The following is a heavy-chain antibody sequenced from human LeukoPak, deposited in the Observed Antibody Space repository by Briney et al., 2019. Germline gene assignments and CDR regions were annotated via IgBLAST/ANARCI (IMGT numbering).Heavy chain of an antibody. D-gene: IGHD6-6*01. CDR2: INHSGST. CDR3: ARVRQLVGIYYYYYYYMDV. V-gene: IGHV4-34*01. Sequence: SETLSLTCAVYGGSFSGYYWSWIRQPPGKGLEWIGEINHSGSTNYNPSLKSRVTISVDTSKNQFSLKLSSVTAADTAVYYCARVRQLVGIYYYYYYYMDVWGKGTTVTVSS. J-gene: IGHJ6*03. CDR1: GGSFSGYY.